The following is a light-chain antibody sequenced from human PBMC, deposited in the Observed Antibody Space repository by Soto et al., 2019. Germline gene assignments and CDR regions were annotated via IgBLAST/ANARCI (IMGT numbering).Light chain of an antibody. CDR3: QQFARSWT. J-gene: IGKJ1*01. CDR2: KAS. CDR1: QSISSW. V-gene: IGKV1-5*03. Sequence: DIQMTQSPSTLSASVGDRVTITCRASQSISSWLAWYQQKPGKAPKLLIYKASSLESAVASRLSGSGSGTEFTLSISSLQPDESAAYYCQQFARSWTFGQGTKVEVK.